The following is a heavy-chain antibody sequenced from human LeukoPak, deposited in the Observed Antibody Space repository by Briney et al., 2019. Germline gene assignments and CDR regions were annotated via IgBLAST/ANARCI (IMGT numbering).Heavy chain of an antibody. V-gene: IGHV3-48*04. D-gene: IGHD3-10*01. Sequence: GGSLRLSCAASEFTFRSYSMNWVRQAPGKGLELVSYISSSGSTVHYVDSVKGRFTISRDNAKNSLYLQMNSLRAEDTAVYYCARDRSGGLVRLTDYWGQGTLVTVSS. CDR3: ARDRSGGLVRLTDY. CDR2: ISSSGSTV. J-gene: IGHJ4*02. CDR1: EFTFRSYS.